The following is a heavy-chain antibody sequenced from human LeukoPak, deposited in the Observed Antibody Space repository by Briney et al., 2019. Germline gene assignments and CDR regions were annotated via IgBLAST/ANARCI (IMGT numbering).Heavy chain of an antibody. Sequence: PGGSLRLSCAASGFTLSSYAMSWVRQAPGKGLQWVSGIDSVKGRFTISTDNSKNTLYLQMNSLRAEDTAVYYCARSLSSRFSGPRRPYYFDSWGQGTLVTVSS. CDR1: GFTLSSYA. CDR3: ARSLSSRFSGPRRPYYFDS. V-gene: IGHV3-23*01. D-gene: IGHD3-16*02. J-gene: IGHJ4*02. CDR2: I.